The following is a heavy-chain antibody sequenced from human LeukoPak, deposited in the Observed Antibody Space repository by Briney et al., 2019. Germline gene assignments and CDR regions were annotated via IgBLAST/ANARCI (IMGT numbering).Heavy chain of an antibody. CDR1: GFTFSDYS. Sequence: PGGSLRLSCAASGFTFSDYSMNWVRQTPRKGLEWVSCISGSGSYIYYADSVKGRFTISRDNAKNSLHLQVNSLRAEDTAVYYCARRSGAFDIWGQGTMVTVSS. V-gene: IGHV3-21*06. J-gene: IGHJ3*02. CDR3: ARRSGAFDI. CDR2: ISGSGSYI.